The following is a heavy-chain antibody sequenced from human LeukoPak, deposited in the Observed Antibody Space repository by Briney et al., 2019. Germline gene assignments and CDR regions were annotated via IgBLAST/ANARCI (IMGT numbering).Heavy chain of an antibody. J-gene: IGHJ2*01. Sequence: GGSLRLSCAASGFTFSSYGMHWVRQAPGKGLEWVAVISYDGSNKYYVDSVKGRFTISRDNSKNTLYLQMNSLRAEDTAVYYCAKGYWYFDLWGRGTLVTVSS. V-gene: IGHV3-30*18. CDR2: ISYDGSNK. CDR1: GFTFSSYG. CDR3: AKGYWYFDL.